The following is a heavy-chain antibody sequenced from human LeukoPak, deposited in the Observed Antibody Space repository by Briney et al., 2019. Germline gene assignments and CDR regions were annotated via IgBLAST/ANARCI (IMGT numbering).Heavy chain of an antibody. CDR2: TYYRSKWYN. D-gene: IGHD4-23*01. V-gene: IGHV6-1*01. J-gene: IGHJ3*02. CDR3: ARSGGHDAFDI. Sequence: SQTLSLTCAISGDSVSSYSAAWSWIRQSPSRGLEWLGRTYYRSKWYNDYAVSVKSRITINPDASKNQFSLQLTSVTPEDTAVYYCARSGGHDAFDIWGQGTMVTVSS. CDR1: GDSVSSYSAA.